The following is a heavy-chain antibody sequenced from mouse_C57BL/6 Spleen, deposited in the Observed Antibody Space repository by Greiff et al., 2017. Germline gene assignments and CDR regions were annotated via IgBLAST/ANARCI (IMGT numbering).Heavy chain of an antibody. J-gene: IGHJ1*03. CDR2: FYPGSGSI. V-gene: IGHV1-62-2*01. CDR1: GYTFTEYT. Sequence: VKLQESGAELVKPGASVKLSCKASGYTFTEYTIHWVKQRSGQGLEWIGWFYPGSGSIKYNEKFKDKATLTADKSSSTVYMELSRVTSEDSAVYVCARHGEERGITTVVARGYFDVWGTGTTVTVSS. CDR3: ARHGEERGITTVVARGYFDV. D-gene: IGHD1-1*01.